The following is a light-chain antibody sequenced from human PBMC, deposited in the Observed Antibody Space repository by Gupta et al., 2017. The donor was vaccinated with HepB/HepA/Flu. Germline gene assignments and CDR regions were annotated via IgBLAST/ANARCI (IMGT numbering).Light chain of an antibody. V-gene: IGKV3-15*01. CDR2: GAS. Sequence: IVMTQSPAPLPVSPGERATCPCRASQRVSSNLAWYQQKPGQAPRLLIYGASTSATGIPARFSVSGSGTEFTLTISSLQSEDFAVYYCQQHNNWPLTFGGGTKVEIK. CDR1: QRVSSN. CDR3: QQHNNWPLT. J-gene: IGKJ4*01.